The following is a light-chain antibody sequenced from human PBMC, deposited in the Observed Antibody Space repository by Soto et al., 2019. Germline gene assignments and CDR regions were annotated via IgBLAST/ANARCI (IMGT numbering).Light chain of an antibody. CDR2: DAS. CDR1: QSVNSD. Sequence: EIVLTQSPGTLSLSPEERATLSCRASQSVNSDLALYQQTPGQAPRPLIYDASTRAAGVPARFSGSGSETDFTLTISSLEPEDSAVYYCQQRSNWPSLTFGGGTKVDIK. J-gene: IGKJ4*01. V-gene: IGKV3-11*01. CDR3: QQRSNWPSLT.